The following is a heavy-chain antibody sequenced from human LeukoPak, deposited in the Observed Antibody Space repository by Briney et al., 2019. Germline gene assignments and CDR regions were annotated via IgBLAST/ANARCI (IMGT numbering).Heavy chain of an antibody. V-gene: IGHV1-8*01. CDR1: GYTFTSYD. CDR2: MNPNSGNT. J-gene: IGHJ6*03. CDR3: ARGRSWGRYYYYYYMDV. Sequence: GASVKVSCKASGYTFTSYDINWVRQATGHGLEWMGWMNPNSGNTGYAQKFQGRVTMTRNTSISTAYMELSSVRSEDTAVYYCARGRSWGRYYYYYYMDVWGKGTTVTVSS. D-gene: IGHD3-16*01.